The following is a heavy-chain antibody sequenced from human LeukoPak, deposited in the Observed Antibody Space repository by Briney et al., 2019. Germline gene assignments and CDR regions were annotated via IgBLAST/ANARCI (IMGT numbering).Heavy chain of an antibody. Sequence: ASVKVSCKASGGTFSSYAISWVRQAPGQGLEWMGGVIPIFGTANYAQKFQGRVTITTDESTSTAYMELSSLRSEDTAVYYCARGGDSSSRYTGGNWFDPWGRGTLVTVSS. D-gene: IGHD6-13*01. V-gene: IGHV1-69*05. J-gene: IGHJ5*02. CDR2: VIPIFGTA. CDR3: ARGGDSSSRYTGGNWFDP. CDR1: GGTFSSYA.